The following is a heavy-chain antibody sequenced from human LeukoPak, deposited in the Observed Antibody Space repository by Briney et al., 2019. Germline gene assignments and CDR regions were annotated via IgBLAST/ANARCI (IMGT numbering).Heavy chain of an antibody. CDR3: ARGYSSPGEIDY. J-gene: IGHJ4*02. CDR2: INHSGST. CDR1: GGSFSGYY. D-gene: IGHD6-13*01. Sequence: SETLSLTCAVYGGSFSGYYWSWIRQPPGKGLEWIREINHSGSTNYNPSLKSRVTISVDTSKNQFSLKLSSVTAADTAVYYCARGYSSPGEIDYWGQGTLVTVSS. V-gene: IGHV4-34*01.